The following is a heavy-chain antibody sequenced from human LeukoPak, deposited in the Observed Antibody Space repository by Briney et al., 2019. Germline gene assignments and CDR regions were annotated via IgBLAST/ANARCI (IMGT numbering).Heavy chain of an antibody. J-gene: IGHJ4*02. V-gene: IGHV3-74*01. D-gene: IGHD2-15*01. CDR2: INPDGSST. Sequence: PGGSLRFSCVASGFTFSSYWMHWVRQGPGKGLVRVSLINPDGSSTNYADSVKGRFTISRDNAKNTVYLQMNSLRPEDTAVYYCVRYGSFSHWGQGTLVTVSS. CDR3: VRYGSFSH. CDR1: GFTFSSYW.